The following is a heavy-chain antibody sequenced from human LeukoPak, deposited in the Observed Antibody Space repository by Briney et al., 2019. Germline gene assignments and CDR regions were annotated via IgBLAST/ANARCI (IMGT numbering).Heavy chain of an antibody. CDR1: GFTFSSYG. V-gene: IGHV3-30*02. CDR3: ARDHYGDATFRFDY. D-gene: IGHD4-17*01. J-gene: IGHJ4*02. CDR2: IRYHGNNK. Sequence: GGSLRLSCAASGFTFSSYGMYWVRQAPGKGLEWVAAIRYHGNNKYYADSVKGRFTISRDNSKNTLYLQMGSLRAEDMAVYYCARDHYGDATFRFDYWGQGTLVTVSS.